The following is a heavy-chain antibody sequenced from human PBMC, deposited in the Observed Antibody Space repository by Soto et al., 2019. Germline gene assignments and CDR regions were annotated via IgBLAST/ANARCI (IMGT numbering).Heavy chain of an antibody. CDR1: GGSISTYY. D-gene: IGHD3-16*02. Sequence: TSETLSLTCSFSGGSISTYYWIWIREPTGKGLEWIGYIYYSGSTNYNPSLKSRVTISVDTSKNQFSLNLSSVTAADTAVYYCARVAPYYDYVWGSYRPQFFFDYWGQGILVTVSS. V-gene: IGHV4-59*01. J-gene: IGHJ4*02. CDR2: IYYSGST. CDR3: ARVAPYYDYVWGSYRPQFFFDY.